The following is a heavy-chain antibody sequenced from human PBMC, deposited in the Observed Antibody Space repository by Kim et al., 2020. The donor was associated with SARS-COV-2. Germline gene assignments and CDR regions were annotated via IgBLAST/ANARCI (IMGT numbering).Heavy chain of an antibody. CDR2: ISSSSSTI. Sequence: GGSLRLSCAASGFTFSSYSMNWVRQAPGKGLEWVSYISSSSSTIYYADSVKGRFTISRDNAKNSLYLQMNSLRDEDTAVYYCASRSSPLARKAMDVWGQGTTVTVSS. V-gene: IGHV3-48*02. CDR1: GFTFSSYS. CDR3: ASRSSPLARKAMDV. J-gene: IGHJ6*02.